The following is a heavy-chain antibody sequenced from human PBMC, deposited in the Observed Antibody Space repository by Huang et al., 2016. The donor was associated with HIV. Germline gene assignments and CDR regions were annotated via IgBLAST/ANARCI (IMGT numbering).Heavy chain of an antibody. CDR2: FDPEEGET. D-gene: IGHD2-15*01. J-gene: IGHJ3*02. CDR3: ATSTPDVGAGVLRSAFDI. Sequence: QVQLVESGAELKKPGASVRVSCKVYGYTVSELSLHWVRQAPEKGLEWMGGFDPEEGETIYAQRVQGRVTMTEDTSTDTAYMELGSLRPEDTPVYYCATSTPDVGAGVLRSAFDIWGQGTMVTVSS. CDR1: GYTVSELS. V-gene: IGHV1-24*01.